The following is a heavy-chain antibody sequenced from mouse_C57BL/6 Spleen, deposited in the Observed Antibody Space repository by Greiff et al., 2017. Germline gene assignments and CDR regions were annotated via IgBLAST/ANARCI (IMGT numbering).Heavy chain of an antibody. J-gene: IGHJ1*03. CDR1: GYAFSSYW. CDR2: IYPGDGDT. Sequence: QVQLQQSGAELVKPGASVKISCKASGYAFSSYWMNWVKQRPGKGLEWIGQIYPGDGDTNSNGKFKGKATLTADKSSSTAYMQLSSLTSEDSAVYCCARGDYDVYWYFDVWGTGTTVTVSS. CDR3: ARGDYDVYWYFDV. V-gene: IGHV1-80*01. D-gene: IGHD2-4*01.